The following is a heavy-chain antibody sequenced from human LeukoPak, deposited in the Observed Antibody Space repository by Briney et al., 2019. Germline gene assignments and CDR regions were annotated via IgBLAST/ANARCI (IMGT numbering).Heavy chain of an antibody. J-gene: IGHJ3*02. Sequence: GGSLRLSCAASGFTFSSYAMSWVRQAPGKGLEWVSAISGSGGSTYYADSVKGRFIISRDNSKNTLYLQMNRLRAEDTAVYYCANMVPPVYDSSEDAFDIWGQGTMVTVSS. CDR2: ISGSGGST. CDR3: ANMVPPVYDSSEDAFDI. D-gene: IGHD3-22*01. CDR1: GFTFSSYA. V-gene: IGHV3-23*01.